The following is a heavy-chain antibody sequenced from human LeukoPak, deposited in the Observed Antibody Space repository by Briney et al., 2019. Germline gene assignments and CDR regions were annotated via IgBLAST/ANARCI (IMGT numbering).Heavy chain of an antibody. D-gene: IGHD2-15*01. J-gene: IGHJ4*02. CDR2: IYYSGSN. V-gene: IGHV4-39*01. CDR3: ARSLGYCSAGSCFPFDY. CDR1: GGSISSSSYY. Sequence: SETLSLTCTASGGSISSSSYYWGWIRQPPGKGLEWIGSIYYSGSNYYNPSRNSRATISVDTSKNQFSLKLSSVTAADTAVYYCARSLGYCSAGSCFPFDYWGQGTLVTVSS.